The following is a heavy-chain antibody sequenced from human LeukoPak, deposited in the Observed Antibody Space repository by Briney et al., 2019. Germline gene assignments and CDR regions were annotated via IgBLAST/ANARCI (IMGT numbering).Heavy chain of an antibody. D-gene: IGHD3-22*01. J-gene: IGHJ4*02. CDR1: GFTFSDYA. V-gene: IGHV3-23*01. CDR2: ISGSGVA. CDR3: AKDGQYPDNSGYYYEDS. Sequence: GGSLRLSCAASGFTFSDYAMSWVRQAPGKGLEWVSLISGSGVAYDADSVKGRFTVSRDNSKNTLYLQMNSLRAEDTAVYYCAKDGQYPDNSGYYYEDSWGQGTLVTVSS.